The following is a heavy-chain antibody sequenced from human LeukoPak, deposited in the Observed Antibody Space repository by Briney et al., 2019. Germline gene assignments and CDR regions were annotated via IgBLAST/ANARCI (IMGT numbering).Heavy chain of an antibody. D-gene: IGHD6-13*01. CDR2: IIPIFGTA. CDR3: ARGGSSLGAFDI. CDR1: GGTFSSYA. J-gene: IGHJ3*02. V-gene: IGHV1-69*13. Sequence: SVKVSCKASGGTFSSYAISWVRQAPGRGREWVGGIIPIFGTASYAQKFQGRVTITADESTSTAYMELSSLRSEDTAVYYCARGGSSLGAFDIWGQGTMVTVSS.